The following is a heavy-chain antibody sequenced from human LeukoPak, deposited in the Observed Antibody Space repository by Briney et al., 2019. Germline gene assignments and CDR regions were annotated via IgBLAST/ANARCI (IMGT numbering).Heavy chain of an antibody. D-gene: IGHD4-11*01. CDR3: ARDLYRDSLPVSWFDP. J-gene: IGHJ5*02. CDR2: ISDYNGNT. CDR1: GYIFTSYG. Sequence: ASVKVSCKASGYIFTSYGISWVRRAPGQGLEWMGWISDYNGNTNYAQKLQGRVTMTTDTSTSTAYMELRSLRSDDTAVYYCARDLYRDSLPVSWFDPWGQGTLVTVSS. V-gene: IGHV1-18*01.